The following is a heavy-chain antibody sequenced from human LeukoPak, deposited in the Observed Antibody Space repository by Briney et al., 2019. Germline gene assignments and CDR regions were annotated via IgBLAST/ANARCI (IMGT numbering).Heavy chain of an antibody. D-gene: IGHD4-17*01. CDR3: SLYGHYFDY. CDR2: IEPSDSYT. Sequence: GESLQFSCQGSGYSFTSYWISWVRQMHGKGLEWMGRIEPSDSYTNYSPSFQDHVTISADKSISTAYLQWSSLKASDTAMYYCSLYGHYFDYWGQGTLVTVSS. V-gene: IGHV5-10-1*01. J-gene: IGHJ4*02. CDR1: GYSFTSYW.